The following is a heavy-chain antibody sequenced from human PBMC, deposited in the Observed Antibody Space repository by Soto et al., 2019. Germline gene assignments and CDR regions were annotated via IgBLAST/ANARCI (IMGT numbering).Heavy chain of an antibody. Sequence: VGSLRLSCAASGFTFSSYAMHWGRQAPGKGLEWVAVISYDGSNKYYADSVKGRFTISRDNSKNTPYLQMNSLRAEDTAVYYCARDLRYFDWLLPLNYYYGMDVWGQGTTVTVSS. CDR2: ISYDGSNK. CDR1: GFTFSSYA. CDR3: ARDLRYFDWLLPLNYYYGMDV. V-gene: IGHV3-30-3*01. D-gene: IGHD3-9*01. J-gene: IGHJ6*02.